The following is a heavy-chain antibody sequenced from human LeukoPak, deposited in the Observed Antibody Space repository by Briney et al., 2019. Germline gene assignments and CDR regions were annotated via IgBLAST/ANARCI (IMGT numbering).Heavy chain of an antibody. CDR3: ATGSYDILTVCEYFQH. V-gene: IGHV3-48*04. Sequence: GGSLRLSCTASGFTFSSYNMNWVRQAPGKGLEWVSYISSSSSTIYYADSVKDRFTIFRDNAKNSLYLQMNSLRAEDTAVYYCATGSYDILTVCEYFQHWGQGTLVTVSS. CDR1: GFTFSSYN. J-gene: IGHJ1*01. D-gene: IGHD3-9*01. CDR2: ISSSSSTI.